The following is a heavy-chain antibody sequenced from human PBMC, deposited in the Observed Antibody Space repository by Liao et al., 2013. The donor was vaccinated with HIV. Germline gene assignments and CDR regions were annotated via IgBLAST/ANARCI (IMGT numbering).Heavy chain of an antibody. CDR3: ARLECYGGSCYSPSPSGYYYHMDV. J-gene: IGHJ6*03. CDR2: IYYSGST. D-gene: IGHD2-15*01. V-gene: IGHV4-39*07. CDR1: GGSISSSSYY. Sequence: QLQLQESGPGLVKPSETLSLTCTVSGGSISSSSYYWGWIRQPPGKGLEWIGSIYYSGSTHYNPSLKSRVTISVDTSKNQFSLKLSSVTAADTAMYFCARLECYGGSCYSPSPSGYYYHMDVWGKGTTVTVSS.